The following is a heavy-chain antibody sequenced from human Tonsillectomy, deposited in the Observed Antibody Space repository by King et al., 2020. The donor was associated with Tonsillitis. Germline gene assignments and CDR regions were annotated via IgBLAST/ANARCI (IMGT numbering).Heavy chain of an antibody. CDR1: GFIFSNYA. J-gene: IGHJ2*01. D-gene: IGHD2-2*01. Sequence: VQLVESGGALVQPGGSLRLSCEGSGFIFSNYAVSWVRQAPGKGLEWVSGISRSGSARFFADSVRGRFTISRDNSKNTLFLQMSSLRADDTSLYYCARYRERDTSGPALWGRGTLVTVSS. V-gene: IGHV3-23*04. CDR2: ISRSGSAR. CDR3: ARYRERDTSGPAL.